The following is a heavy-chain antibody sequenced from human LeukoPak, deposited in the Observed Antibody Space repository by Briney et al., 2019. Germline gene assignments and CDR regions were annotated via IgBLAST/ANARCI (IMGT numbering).Heavy chain of an antibody. J-gene: IGHJ4*02. CDR1: GLTFSDYS. D-gene: IGHD4-17*01. CDR3: ARDKFTYGY. V-gene: IGHV3-23*01. CDR2: ISAGGGST. Sequence: GGSLRLSCAASGLTFSDYSMTWVRQAPGKGLFWVSGISAGGGSTYYADSVKGRFTISRDNSRNTLYLQMNSLRAEDTAVYYCARDKFTYGYWGQGTLVTVSS.